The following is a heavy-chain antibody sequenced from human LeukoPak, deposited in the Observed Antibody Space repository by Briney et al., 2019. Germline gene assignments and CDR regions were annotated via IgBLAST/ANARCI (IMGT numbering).Heavy chain of an antibody. CDR3: ARGNRGVYAFDI. D-gene: IGHD3-10*01. CDR1: GGSISSGGYY. V-gene: IGHV4-31*03. Sequence: QPSQTLSLTCTVSGGSISSGGYYWSWIRQHPGKGLEWIGYTYYSGSTYYNPSLKSRVTISVDTSKNQFSLKLSSVTAADTAVYYCARGNRGVYAFDIWGQGTMVTVSS. J-gene: IGHJ3*02. CDR2: TYYSGST.